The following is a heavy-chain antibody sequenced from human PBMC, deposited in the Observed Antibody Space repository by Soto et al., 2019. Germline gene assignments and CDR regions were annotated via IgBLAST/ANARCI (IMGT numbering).Heavy chain of an antibody. D-gene: IGHD1-1*01. CDR3: ARTHWKSDCLGGFDF. V-gene: IGHV1-18*04. Sequence: ASVKVSCKTSGYTFTSHGISWVRWAPGRGLAWMGWISAYNGDTKYAQRVQDRVSMTTDTSTATAYIELRSLAFDDTPIDFCARTHWKSDCLGGFDFWGEGSPVPVSS. CDR1: GYTFTSHG. CDR2: ISAYNGDT. J-gene: IGHJ4*02.